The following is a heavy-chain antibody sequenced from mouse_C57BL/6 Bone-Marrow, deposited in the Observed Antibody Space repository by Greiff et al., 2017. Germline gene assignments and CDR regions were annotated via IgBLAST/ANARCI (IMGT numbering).Heavy chain of an antibody. Sequence: QVQLQQPGAELVKPGASVKMSCKASGYTFTSYWITWVKQRPGQGLEWIGDIYPGSGSTNYNEKFKSKATLTVDTSSSTAYMQLSSLTSEDSAVYYCARGGFTTVVAKGFAYWGQGTLVTVSA. CDR2: IYPGSGST. V-gene: IGHV1-55*01. J-gene: IGHJ3*01. CDR1: GYTFTSYW. CDR3: ARGGFTTVVAKGFAY. D-gene: IGHD1-1*01.